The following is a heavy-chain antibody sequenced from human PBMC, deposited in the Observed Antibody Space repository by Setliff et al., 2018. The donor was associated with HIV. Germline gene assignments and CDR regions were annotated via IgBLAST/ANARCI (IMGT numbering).Heavy chain of an antibody. D-gene: IGHD3-10*02. CDR2: IIPIFGTA. J-gene: IGHJ6*02. Sequence: SVKVSCKASGYTLTNYYMHWVRQAPGQGLEWMGGIIPIFGTANYAQKFQGRVTITADTSTSTAYMELSSLRSEDTAVYYCARGQEMYLMVTMLGGYYYYHMDVWGQGTTVTVSS. CDR3: ARGQEMYLMVTMLGGYYYYHMDV. CDR1: GYTLTNYY. V-gene: IGHV1-69*06.